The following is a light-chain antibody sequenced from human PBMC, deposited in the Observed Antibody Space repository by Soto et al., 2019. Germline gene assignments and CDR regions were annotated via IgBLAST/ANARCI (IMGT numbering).Light chain of an antibody. CDR2: KDS. CDR1: ALPKQY. CDR3: QSTDSSGPSLVV. V-gene: IGLV3-25*02. J-gene: IGLJ3*02. Sequence: SYELTQPPSVSVSPGQTARITCSGDALPKQYAFWYQQKPGQAPLLVIYKDSERPSGIPERFSGSSSGTTVTLTISGVQAEDEADYYCQSTDSSGPSLVVFGGGTKLTVL.